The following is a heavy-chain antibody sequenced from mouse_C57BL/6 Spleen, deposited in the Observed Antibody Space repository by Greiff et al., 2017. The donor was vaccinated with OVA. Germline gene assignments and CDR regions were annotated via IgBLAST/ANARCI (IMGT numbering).Heavy chain of an antibody. CDR2: IRNQANGYTT. CDR1: GFTFTDYY. CDR3: ARLDSSGSDY. J-gene: IGHJ2*01. V-gene: IGHV7-3*01. D-gene: IGHD3-2*02. Sequence: EVKLVESGGGLVQPGGSLSLSCAASGFTFTDYYMSWVRQPPGKALEWLGFIRNQANGYTTEYSASVQGRFTISRDNSQSILYLQMNALRAEDSATYYCARLDSSGSDYWGQGTTLTATS.